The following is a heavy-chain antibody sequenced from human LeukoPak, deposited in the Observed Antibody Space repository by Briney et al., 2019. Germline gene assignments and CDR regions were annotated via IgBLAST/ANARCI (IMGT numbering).Heavy chain of an antibody. CDR1: GFTFRSYS. D-gene: IGHD2-2*01. J-gene: IGHJ4*02. CDR3: ARAPTVLVGYCSSSSCQADY. CDR2: IDPSSTYI. V-gene: IGHV3-21*01. Sequence: GGSLRLSCAASGFTFRSYSMNWVRQAPGKGLEWVSAIDPSSTYIYYADSVKGRFTISRDNAENSPYLQMNSLRVEDTAVYYCARAPTVLVGYCSSSSCQADYWGQGTLVTVSS.